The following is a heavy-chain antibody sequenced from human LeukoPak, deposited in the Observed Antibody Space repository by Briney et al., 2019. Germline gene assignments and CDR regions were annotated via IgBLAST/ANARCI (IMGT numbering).Heavy chain of an antibody. CDR3: ATTTVVTPGWFDP. V-gene: IGHV4-34*01. CDR1: GGSFSGYY. CDR2: INHSGST. Sequence: SETLSLTCAVYGGSFSGYYWSWIRQPPGKGQEWIGEINHSGSTNYNPSLKSRVTISVDTSKNQFSLKLSSVTAADTAVYYCATTTVVTPGWFDPWGQGTLVTVSS. J-gene: IGHJ5*02. D-gene: IGHD4-23*01.